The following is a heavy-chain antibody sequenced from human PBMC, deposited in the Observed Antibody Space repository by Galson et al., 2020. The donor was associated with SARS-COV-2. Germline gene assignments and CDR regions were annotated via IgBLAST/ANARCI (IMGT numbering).Heavy chain of an antibody. J-gene: IGHJ5*02. CDR3: ATSPVVVTNNWFDP. V-gene: IGHV1-24*01. D-gene: IGHD2-21*02. Sequence: ASVKVSCKVSGYTLTELSMHWVRQAPGKGLEWMGGFDPEDGETIYAQKFQGRVTMTEDTSTDTAYMELSSLRSEDTAVYYCATSPVVVTNNWFDPWGQGTLVTVSS. CDR1: GYTLTELS. CDR2: FDPEDGET.